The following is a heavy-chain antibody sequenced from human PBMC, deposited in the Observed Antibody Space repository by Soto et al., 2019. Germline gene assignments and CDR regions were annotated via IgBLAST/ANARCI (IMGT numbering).Heavy chain of an antibody. J-gene: IGHJ6*02. CDR2: GDPEDCET. Sequence: GSGKCSCKVSGYTRTEVSMHWVRQAPGKGLEWMGGGDPEDCETIYAQKEQGRVTMTEDTATDTAYMELSSLIAEDTAVFYLAPPEFTAPARLYGTDVWGQATTLTVYS. V-gene: IGHV1-24*01. CDR3: APPEFTAPARLYGTDV. CDR1: GYTRTEVS. D-gene: IGHD6-13*01.